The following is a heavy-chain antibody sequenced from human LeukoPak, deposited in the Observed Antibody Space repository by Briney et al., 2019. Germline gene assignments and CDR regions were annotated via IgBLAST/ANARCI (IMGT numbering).Heavy chain of an antibody. Sequence: GGSLRLSCAASGFTFDDYTMHWVRQAPGKGLEWVSLISWDGGSTYYADSVKGRFTISRDNSKNSLYLQMNSLRTEDTALYYCAKDILAAAGTLSDYFDYRGQGTLVTVSS. V-gene: IGHV3-43*01. CDR2: ISWDGGST. CDR3: AKDILAAAGTLSDYFDY. J-gene: IGHJ4*02. D-gene: IGHD6-13*01. CDR1: GFTFDDYT.